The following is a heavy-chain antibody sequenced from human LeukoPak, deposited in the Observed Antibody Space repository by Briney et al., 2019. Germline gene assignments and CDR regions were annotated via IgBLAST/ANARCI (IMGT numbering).Heavy chain of an antibody. D-gene: IGHD3-3*01. CDR1: GFTFSSYA. J-gene: IGHJ4*02. CDR2: ISYDGSNK. V-gene: IGHV3-30*04. Sequence: QPGGSLRLSCAASGFTFSSYAMHWVRQAPGKGLEWVAVISYDGSNKYYADSVKGRFTISRDNSKNTLYLQMNSLRAEDTAVYSCARTRIPYDFWSGYSGDYYFDYWGQGTLVTVSS. CDR3: ARTRIPYDFWSGYSGDYYFDY.